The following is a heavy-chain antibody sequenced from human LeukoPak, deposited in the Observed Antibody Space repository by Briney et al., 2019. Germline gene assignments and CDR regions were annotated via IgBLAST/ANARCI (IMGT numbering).Heavy chain of an antibody. CDR3: AKDPGEYSGYDLLGGYDY. CDR1: GFTFSTYT. J-gene: IGHJ4*02. Sequence: GGSLRLSCAASGFTFSTYTMGWVRQAPGKGLEWVAAITASGGTTYYADSVKGRFTISRDNSKNTLYLQMNSLRAEDTAVYYCAKDPGEYSGYDLLGGYDYWGQGTLVTVSS. CDR2: ITASGGTT. V-gene: IGHV3-23*01. D-gene: IGHD5-12*01.